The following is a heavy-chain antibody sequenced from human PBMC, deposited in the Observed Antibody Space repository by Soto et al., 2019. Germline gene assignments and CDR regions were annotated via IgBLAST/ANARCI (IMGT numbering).Heavy chain of an antibody. CDR2: IRSKANSYAT. V-gene: IGHV3-73*01. J-gene: IGHJ3*02. D-gene: IGHD3-16*02. CDR1: GFTFSGSA. Sequence: GGSLRLSCAASGFTFSGSAMHWVRQASGKGLEWVGRIRSKANSYATAYAASVKGRFTISRDDSKNTAYLQMNSLKTEDTAVYYCTRRPYDYIWGSYRHAFDIWGQGTMVTVSS. CDR3: TRRPYDYIWGSYRHAFDI.